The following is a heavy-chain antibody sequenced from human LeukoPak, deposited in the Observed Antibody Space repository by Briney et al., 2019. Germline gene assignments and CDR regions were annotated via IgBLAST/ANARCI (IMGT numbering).Heavy chain of an antibody. CDR2: IYTSGST. Sequence: SETLSLTCTVSGGSISSYYWSWIRQPAGKGLEWIGRIYTSGSTNYNPSLRSRVTMSVDTSKNQFSLKLSSVTAADTAVYYCARDPELSSGYLRLETHDAFDIWGQGTMVTVPS. V-gene: IGHV4-4*07. CDR1: GGSISSYY. D-gene: IGHD3-22*01. J-gene: IGHJ3*02. CDR3: ARDPELSSGYLRLETHDAFDI.